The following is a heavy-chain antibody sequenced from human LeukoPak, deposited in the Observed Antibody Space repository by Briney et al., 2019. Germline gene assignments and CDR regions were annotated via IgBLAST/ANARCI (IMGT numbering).Heavy chain of an antibody. CDR2: IYPGEFDI. CDR3: ARSGPDPYYMDV. D-gene: IGHD1-1*01. CDR1: GYSFTNYW. J-gene: IGHJ6*03. V-gene: IGHV5-51*01. Sequence: GESLKISCKGSGYSFTNYWIGWVRQMPGKGLELIGPIYPGEFDIRYSPSFQGQVTISADKSISTAYLQWSSLKASDTAMYYCARSGPDPYYMDVWGKGTTVTIS.